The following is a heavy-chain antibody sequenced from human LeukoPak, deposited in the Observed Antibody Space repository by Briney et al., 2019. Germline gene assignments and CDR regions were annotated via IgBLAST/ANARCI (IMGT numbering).Heavy chain of an antibody. Sequence: GGSLRLSCAASGFTFSSYWMSWVRQAPGKGLEWVDNIKQDGSEKYYVDSVKGRFTISRDNAKNSLYLQMNSLRAEDTAVYFCASHYGDYSFFDYGGQGTLVTVSS. CDR2: IKQDGSEK. D-gene: IGHD4-17*01. J-gene: IGHJ4*02. CDR1: GFTFSSYW. V-gene: IGHV3-7*02. CDR3: ASHYGDYSFFDY.